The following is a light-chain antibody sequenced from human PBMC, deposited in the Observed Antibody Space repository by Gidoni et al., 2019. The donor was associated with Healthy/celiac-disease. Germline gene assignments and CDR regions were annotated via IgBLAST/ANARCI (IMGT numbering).Light chain of an antibody. Sequence: EVVMTQSPATLSVSPGERATLSCRASQSVSSNLAWYQQKPGQAPRLLIYGASTRATGIPARFSGSGSGTEFTLTISSLQSEDFAVYYCQQYNNWPPVTFGPGTKVDIK. CDR2: GAS. CDR3: QQYNNWPPVT. J-gene: IGKJ3*01. V-gene: IGKV3-15*01. CDR1: QSVSSN.